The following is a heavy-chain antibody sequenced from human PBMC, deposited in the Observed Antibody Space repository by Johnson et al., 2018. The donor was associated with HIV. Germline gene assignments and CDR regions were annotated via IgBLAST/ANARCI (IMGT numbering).Heavy chain of an antibody. D-gene: IGHD3-22*01. Sequence: QVQLVESGGGVVRPGRSLRLSCVASGFTFSNYGMHWVRQAPGKGLEWVAFLRYDGDITYYIDSVKGRFTISRDNSKNTLYLQMNSLRTEDTAMYYCAKGQSSGYPKDAFDIWGQGTMVTVSS. CDR2: LRYDGDIT. CDR1: GFTFSNYG. J-gene: IGHJ3*02. CDR3: AKGQSSGYPKDAFDI. V-gene: IGHV3-30*02.